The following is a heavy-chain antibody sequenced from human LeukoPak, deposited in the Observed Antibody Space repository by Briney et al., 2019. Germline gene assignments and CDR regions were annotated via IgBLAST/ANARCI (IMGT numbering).Heavy chain of an antibody. D-gene: IGHD2-15*01. J-gene: IGHJ4*02. CDR3: ARQYCSGGSCYSEYDFDY. V-gene: IGHV4-39*01. CDR1: GGSISSSSYY. CDR2: IYYSGST. Sequence: SETLSLTCTVSGGSISSSSYYWGWIRQPPGKGLEWIGSIYYSGSTYYNPFLKSRVTISVDTSKNQFSLKLSSVTAADTAVYYCARQYCSGGSCYSEYDFDYWGQGTLVTVSS.